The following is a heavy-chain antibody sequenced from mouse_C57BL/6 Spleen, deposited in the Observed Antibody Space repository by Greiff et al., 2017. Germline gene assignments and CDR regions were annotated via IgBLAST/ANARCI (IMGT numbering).Heavy chain of an antibody. V-gene: IGHV1-42*01. CDR3: ARHWEKETWFAY. CDR2: INPSTGGT. D-gene: IGHD4-1*01. CDR1: GYSFTGYY. Sequence: DVQLQESGPELVKPGASVKISCKASGYSFTGYYMNWVKQNPEKSLEWIGEINPSTGGTTYNQKFKAKATLTVDKSSSTAYMQLKSLTSEDSAVYYCARHWEKETWFAYWGQGTLVTVSA. J-gene: IGHJ3*01.